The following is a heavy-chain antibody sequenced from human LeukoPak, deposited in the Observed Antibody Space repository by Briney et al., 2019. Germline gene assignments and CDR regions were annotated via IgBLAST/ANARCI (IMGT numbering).Heavy chain of an antibody. Sequence: ASVKVSCKASGYTFTSYDINWVRQATGQGLEWMGWMNPNSGNTGYAQKFQGRVTMTRNTFISTAYMELSSLRSVDTAVYYCARSGSGENSEAFDIWGQGTMVTVSS. V-gene: IGHV1-8*02. D-gene: IGHD1-26*01. CDR2: MNPNSGNT. J-gene: IGHJ3*02. CDR3: ARSGSGENSEAFDI. CDR1: GYTFTSYD.